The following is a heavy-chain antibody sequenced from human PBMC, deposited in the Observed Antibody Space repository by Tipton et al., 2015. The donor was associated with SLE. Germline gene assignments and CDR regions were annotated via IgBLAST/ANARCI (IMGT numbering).Heavy chain of an antibody. Sequence: TLSLTCTVSGGSISSYYWSCVRQPPGKGLEWIGYIYYSGSTYYNPSLKSRVTISVDTSKNQFSLKLGSVTAADTAMYYCAREERGSGFYYYMDVWGKGTTVTVSS. CDR3: AREERGSGFYYYMDV. CDR2: IYYSGST. V-gene: IGHV4-59*06. CDR1: GGSISSYY. D-gene: IGHD3-22*01. J-gene: IGHJ6*03.